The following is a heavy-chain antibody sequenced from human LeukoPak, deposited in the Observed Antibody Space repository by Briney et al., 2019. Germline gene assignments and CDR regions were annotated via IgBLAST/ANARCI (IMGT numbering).Heavy chain of an antibody. CDR2: INHSGST. CDR3: ARASIAVAGTTTFDY. J-gene: IGHJ4*02. Sequence: SETLSRTCTVSGGSISSYYWSWIRQPPGKGLEWIGEINHSGSTNYNPSLKSRVTISVDTSKNQFSLKLSSVTAADTAVYYCARASIAVAGTTTFDYWGQGTLVTVSS. D-gene: IGHD6-19*01. V-gene: IGHV4-34*01. CDR1: GGSISSYY.